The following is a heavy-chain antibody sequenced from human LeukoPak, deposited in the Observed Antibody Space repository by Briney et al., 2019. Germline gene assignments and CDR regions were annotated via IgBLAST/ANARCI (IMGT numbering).Heavy chain of an antibody. CDR3: ARAPYCGGDCYSYYFDY. D-gene: IGHD2-21*02. CDR1: GYTFTSYF. CDR2: INPSGGST. V-gene: IGHV1-46*01. J-gene: IGHJ4*02. Sequence: GASVKVSCKASGYTFTSYFMHWVRQAPGQGLEWMGIINPSGGSTSYAQKFQGRVTMTRDTSTSTVYMELSSLRSEDTAAYYCARAPYCGGDCYSYYFDYWGQGTLVTVSS.